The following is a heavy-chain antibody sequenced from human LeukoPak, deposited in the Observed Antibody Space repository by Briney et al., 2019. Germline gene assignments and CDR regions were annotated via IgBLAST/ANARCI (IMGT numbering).Heavy chain of an antibody. CDR2: IRYDGSNK. J-gene: IGHJ4*02. V-gene: IGHV3-30*02. Sequence: GGSLRLSCAASGFTFSSYGMHWVRQAPGKGLEWVALIRYDGSNKYYADSVKGRFTISRDSSKNTLYLQMNSLRAEDTAVYYCAKGGRGYSGYDLDYWGQGTLVTVSS. D-gene: IGHD5-12*01. CDR3: AKGGRGYSGYDLDY. CDR1: GFTFSSYG.